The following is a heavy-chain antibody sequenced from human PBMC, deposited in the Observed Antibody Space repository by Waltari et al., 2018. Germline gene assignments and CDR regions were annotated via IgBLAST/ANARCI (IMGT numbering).Heavy chain of an antibody. D-gene: IGHD1-26*01. V-gene: IGHV3-23*01. Sequence: VQLQESGPGLVKPSQTLSLTCTVSGGSISSGGYYWSWIRQHPGKGLEWVSAISGSGGSTYYADSVKGRFTISRDNSKNTLYLQMNSLRAEDTAVYYCAKSTLAGATSHFDYWGQGTLVTVSS. J-gene: IGHJ4*02. CDR2: ISGSGGST. CDR3: AKSTLAGATSHFDY. CDR1: GGSISSGGYY.